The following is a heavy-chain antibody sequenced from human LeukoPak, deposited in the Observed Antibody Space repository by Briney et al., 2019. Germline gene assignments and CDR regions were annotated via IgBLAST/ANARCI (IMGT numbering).Heavy chain of an antibody. V-gene: IGHV3-23*01. Sequence: PGGSLRLSCAASGFSFSSYAMSWVRQGPGKGLEWASSVNGRGAATFYADSVRGRFTISRDNSQNILFLKMNSLRVDDTAVYFCAKDIRYEDYAYDIWGQGTM. CDR2: VNGRGAAT. CDR1: GFSFSSYA. CDR3: AKDIRYEDYAYDI. D-gene: IGHD2-2*01. J-gene: IGHJ3*02.